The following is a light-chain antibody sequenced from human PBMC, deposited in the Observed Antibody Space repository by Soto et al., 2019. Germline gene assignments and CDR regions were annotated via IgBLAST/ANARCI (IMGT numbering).Light chain of an antibody. V-gene: IGKV3-15*01. Sequence: EIVMTQSPATLSVSPGERATLSCRASQSVSSNLAWYQQKPGQAPRLLIYGASTRATGIPARFSGSRSGIAFTLLSSSLQSTHFAVYYCQQYNNYPPLTFGQGTKVEIK. J-gene: IGKJ1*01. CDR1: QSVSSN. CDR2: GAS. CDR3: QQYNNYPPLT.